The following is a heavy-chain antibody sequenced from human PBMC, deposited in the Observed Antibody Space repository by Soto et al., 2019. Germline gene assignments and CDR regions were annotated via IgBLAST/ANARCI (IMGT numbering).Heavy chain of an antibody. CDR1: GFTFSSYA. Sequence: QVHLVESGGGVVQPGRSLRLSCAASGFTFSSYALHWVRQAPGKGLEWVAVISYDGNNKYYADSVKGRFTISRDNSKNTLFLQMDSLRAEDTAVYYCARVYRIVGATGGRIDYWGQGTLVTVSS. V-gene: IGHV3-30-3*01. J-gene: IGHJ4*02. CDR3: ARVYRIVGATGGRIDY. CDR2: ISYDGNNK. D-gene: IGHD1-26*01.